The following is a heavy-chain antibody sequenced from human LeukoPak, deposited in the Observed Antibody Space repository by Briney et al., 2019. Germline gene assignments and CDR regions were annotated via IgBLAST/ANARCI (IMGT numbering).Heavy chain of an antibody. V-gene: IGHV4-39*01. CDR3: ARRGYCSGGSCYVSY. J-gene: IGHJ4*02. CDR2: IYYSGNT. CDR1: GGSITSSNYY. Sequence: SETLSLTCTVSGGSITSSNYYWDWIRQPPGKGLEWIGSIYYSGNTYYNPSLKSRVTISVDTYKNQFSLKLNSVTAADTAVYYCARRGYCSGGSCYVSYWGQGTLVTVSS. D-gene: IGHD2-15*01.